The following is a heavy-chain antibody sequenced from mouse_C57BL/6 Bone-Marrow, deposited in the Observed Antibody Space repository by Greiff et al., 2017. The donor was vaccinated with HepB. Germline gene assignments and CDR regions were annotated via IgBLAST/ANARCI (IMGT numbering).Heavy chain of an antibody. J-gene: IGHJ1*03. CDR3: ARRDYYGSRGEYFDV. V-gene: IGHV15-2*01. CDR1: DSEVFPIAY. Sequence: QVQLKQSGSELRSPGSSVKLSCKDFDSEVFPIAYMSWVRQKPGHGFEWIGGILPSIGRTIYGEKFEDKATLDADTLSNTAYLELNSLTSEDSAIYYCARRDYYGSRGEYFDVWGTGTTVTVSS. D-gene: IGHD1-1*01. CDR2: ILPSIGRT.